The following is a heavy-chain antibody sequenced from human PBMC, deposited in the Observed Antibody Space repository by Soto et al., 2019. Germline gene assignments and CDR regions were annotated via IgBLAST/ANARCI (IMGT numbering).Heavy chain of an antibody. CDR3: ARAIAVARESSWFDP. J-gene: IGHJ5*02. CDR2: IYYSGST. CDR1: GGSISSGDYY. Sequence: SETLSLTCTVSGGSISSGDYYWSWIRQPPGKGLEWIGYIYYSGSTYYNPSLKSRVTISVDTSKNQFSLKLSSVTAADTAVYYCARAIAVARESSWFDPWGQGTLVTVSS. V-gene: IGHV4-30-4*01. D-gene: IGHD6-19*01.